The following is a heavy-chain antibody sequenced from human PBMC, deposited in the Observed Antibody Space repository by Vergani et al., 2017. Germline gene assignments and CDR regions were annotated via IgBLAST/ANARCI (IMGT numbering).Heavy chain of an antibody. D-gene: IGHD2-21*02. CDR2: ISYDGSNK. CDR3: AKDPAAYCGGDCPYYFDY. J-gene: IGHJ4*02. V-gene: IGHV3-30*18. CDR1: GFTFSSYG. Sequence: QVQLVESGGGVVQPGRSLRLSCAASGFTFSSYGMHWVRQAPGKGLEWVAVISYDGSNKYYADSVKGRFTISRDNSKNTLYLQMNSLRAEDTAVYYCAKDPAAYCGGDCPYYFDYWGQGTLVTVSS.